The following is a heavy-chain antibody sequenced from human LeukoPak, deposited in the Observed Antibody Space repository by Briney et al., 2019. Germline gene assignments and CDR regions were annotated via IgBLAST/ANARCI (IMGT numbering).Heavy chain of an antibody. CDR1: GGSNSYYY. J-gene: IGHJ5*02. CDR3: ARGGTYNDILSFDP. V-gene: IGHV4-59*01. CDR2: IYYTGST. Sequence: PSETLSLTCTVSGGSNSYYYWTWIRQSPGKGLEWIGQIYYTGSTYYNPSLKRRVTISVDTSRNQFSLNLTSVTAADTAVYYCARGGTYNDILSFDPWGQGTLVTVSS. D-gene: IGHD3-9*01.